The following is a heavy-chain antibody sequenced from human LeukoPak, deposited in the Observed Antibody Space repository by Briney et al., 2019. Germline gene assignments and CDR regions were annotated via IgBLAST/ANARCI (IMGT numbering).Heavy chain of an antibody. CDR3: VRDGGVSGYDLLDY. Sequence: FXDYWMTWVRQAPGKGLEWVAHINQDGSKEHYMDSVKARFTISRDNAKNSLSLQMNSLRAEDTAVYYCVRDGGVSGYDLLDYWGQGTLVTVSS. V-gene: IGHV3-7*01. CDR1: FXDYW. D-gene: IGHD5-12*01. J-gene: IGHJ4*02. CDR2: INQDGSKE.